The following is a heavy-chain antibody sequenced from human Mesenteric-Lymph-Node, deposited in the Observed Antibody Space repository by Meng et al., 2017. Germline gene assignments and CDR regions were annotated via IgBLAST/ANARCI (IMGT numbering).Heavy chain of an antibody. Sequence: VPLEVSSPRMVNPSGTLSLTTLFSGCSISSRNGGSWVRQPPWKGLECIGEIYHSGITNYNPSLKSRVTISVDKSKNHFSLNLSSVTAADTAVYYCARVGQWLPIDYWGQGTLVTVSS. CDR3: ARVGQWLPIDY. CDR1: GCSISSRNG. CDR2: IYHSGIT. D-gene: IGHD6-19*01. J-gene: IGHJ4*02. V-gene: IGHV4-4*02.